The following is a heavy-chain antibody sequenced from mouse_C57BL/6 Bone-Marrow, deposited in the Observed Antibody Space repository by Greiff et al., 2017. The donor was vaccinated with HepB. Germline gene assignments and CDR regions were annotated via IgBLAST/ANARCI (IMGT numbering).Heavy chain of an antibody. D-gene: IGHD2-4*01. J-gene: IGHJ3*01. CDR3: ARAGVYYDYDEGFAY. CDR1: GFTFSSYA. CDR2: ISDGGSYT. Sequence: DVKLVESGGGLVKPGGSLKLSCAASGFTFSSYAMSWVRQTPEKRLEWVATISDGGSYTYYPDNVKGRFTISRDNAKNNLYLQMSNLKSEDTAMYYCARAGVYYDYDEGFAYWGQGTLVTVSA. V-gene: IGHV5-4*03.